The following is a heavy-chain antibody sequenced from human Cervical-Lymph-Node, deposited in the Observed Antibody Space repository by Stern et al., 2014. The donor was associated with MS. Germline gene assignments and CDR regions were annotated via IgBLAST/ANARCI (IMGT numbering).Heavy chain of an antibody. V-gene: IGHV3-21*01. CDR2: ISVTSSYI. Sequence: VQLVQSGGGLAKPGGSLRFSCAASGFLFSGYSMNWVRQAPGKGLEWVASISVTSSYIDYADSVKGRFTISRDNANNSLYLQLSGLTLEDTAVYYCARGYCLHWGRGTLVTVSS. CDR3: ARGYCLH. D-gene: IGHD1-26*01. J-gene: IGHJ4*02. CDR1: GFLFSGYS.